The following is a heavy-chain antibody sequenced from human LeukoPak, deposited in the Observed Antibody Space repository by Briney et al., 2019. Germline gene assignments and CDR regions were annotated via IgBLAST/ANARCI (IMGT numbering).Heavy chain of an antibody. CDR3: ARPQWELLLLPFDY. Sequence: SETLSLTCTVSGYSISSGYYWGWIRQPPGKGLEWIGSIYHSGSTYYNPSLKGRVTISVDTSKNQFSLKLSSVTAADTAVYYCARPQWELLLLPFDYWGQGTLVTVSS. V-gene: IGHV4-38-2*02. CDR1: GYSISSGYY. D-gene: IGHD1-26*01. J-gene: IGHJ4*02. CDR2: IYHSGST.